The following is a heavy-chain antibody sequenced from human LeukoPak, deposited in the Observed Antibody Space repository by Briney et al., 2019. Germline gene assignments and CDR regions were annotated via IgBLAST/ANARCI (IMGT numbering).Heavy chain of an antibody. D-gene: IGHD2-2*01. V-gene: IGHV3-33*01. J-gene: IGHJ4*02. CDR3: ARDSCGSPSCFDY. CDR2: IQYDGSIE. CDR1: GFTFSSYG. Sequence: GGSLRLSCTASGFTFSSYGMHWVRQAPGRGLEWVAAIQYDGSIEYYADSVKGRFTISRDQSKNTLFLQVNSLRAEDTAVYYCARDSCGSPSCFDYWGQGTLVTVSS.